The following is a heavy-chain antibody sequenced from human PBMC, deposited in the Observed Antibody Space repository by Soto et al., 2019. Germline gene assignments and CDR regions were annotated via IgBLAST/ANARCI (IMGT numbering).Heavy chain of an antibody. CDR2: IYHSGST. CDR3: ARAPGYCSSTSCYTDWFDP. Sequence: QLQLQESGSGLVKPSQTLSLTCAVSGGSISSGGYSWSWIRQPPGKGLEWIGYIYHSGSTYYNPSLNSRVTTSVDRSKNQFSLKLSSVTAADTAVYYCARAPGYCSSTSCYTDWFDPWGQGTLVTVSS. D-gene: IGHD2-2*02. J-gene: IGHJ5*02. V-gene: IGHV4-30-2*01. CDR1: GGSISSGGYS.